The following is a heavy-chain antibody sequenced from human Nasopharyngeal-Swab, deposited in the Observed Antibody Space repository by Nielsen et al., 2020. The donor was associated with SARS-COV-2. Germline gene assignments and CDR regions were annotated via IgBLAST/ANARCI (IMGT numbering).Heavy chain of an antibody. CDR2: IDWDDDK. J-gene: IGHJ3*02. V-gene: IGHV2-70*01. CDR1: GFSLSNSGRW. CDR3: ARTPPTIAAHAFDI. D-gene: IGHD6-13*01. Sequence: SGPTLVKPTQTGTLACTFSGFSLSNSGRWVSWIRQPPGKALEWLALIDWDDDKYYSTSLKTRLTISKDTSKNQVVLTVTDMDPVDTATYYCARTPPTIAAHAFDIWGQGTMVTVSS.